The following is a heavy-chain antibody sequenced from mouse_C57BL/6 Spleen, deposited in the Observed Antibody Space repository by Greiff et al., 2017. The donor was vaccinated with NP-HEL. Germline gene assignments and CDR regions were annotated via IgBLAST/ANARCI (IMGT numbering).Heavy chain of an antibody. CDR3: ASFFYDGYGFDY. Sequence: EVKLMESGPGLVKPSQSLSLTCSVTGYSITSGYYWNWIRQFPGNKLEWMGYISYDGSNNYNPSLKNRISITRDTSKNQFFLKLNSVTTEDTATYYCASFFYDGYGFDYWGQGTTLTVSS. D-gene: IGHD2-3*01. V-gene: IGHV3-6*01. CDR2: ISYDGSN. J-gene: IGHJ2*01. CDR1: GYSITSGYY.